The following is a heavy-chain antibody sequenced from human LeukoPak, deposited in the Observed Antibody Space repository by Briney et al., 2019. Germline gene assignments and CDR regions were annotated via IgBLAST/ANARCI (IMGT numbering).Heavy chain of an antibody. J-gene: IGHJ4*02. CDR3: ARAEPVWWLRY. Sequence: GGSLRLSCAASGFTFSSYSMNWVRQAPGKGMEWVSSISSSSSYIYYADSVKGRFTISRDNAKNSLYLQMNSLRAEDTAVYYCARAEPVWWLRYWGQGTLVTVSS. CDR1: GFTFSSYS. D-gene: IGHD5-12*01. V-gene: IGHV3-21*01. CDR2: ISSSSSYI.